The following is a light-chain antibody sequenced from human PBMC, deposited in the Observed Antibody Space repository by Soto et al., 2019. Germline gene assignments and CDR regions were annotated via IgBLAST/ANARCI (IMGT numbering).Light chain of an antibody. CDR2: EGT. CDR1: SSDVGSSNL. J-gene: IGLJ1*01. V-gene: IGLV2-23*01. CDR3: CSFAGSSTYV. Sequence: QSALTQPASVPGSPGQSITISCTGTSSDVGSSNLVSWYQQHPGKAPKVMIYEGTQRPSGVSNRFSGSKSGNTASLTISGLQAEDEADYYCCSFAGSSTYVFGTGTKVTVL.